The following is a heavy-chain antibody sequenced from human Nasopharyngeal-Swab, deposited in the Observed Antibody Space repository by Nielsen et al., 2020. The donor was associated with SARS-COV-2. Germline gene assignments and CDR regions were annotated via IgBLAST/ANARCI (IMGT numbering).Heavy chain of an antibody. J-gene: IGHJ4*02. CDR2: TDWDDDK. D-gene: IGHD6-19*01. V-gene: IGHV2-70*11. CDR1: GVLLPPSGMG. Sequence: SGPPLVKPPQTLTLTRPFPGVLLPPSGMGVSWVRQPPRKALEWLARTDWDDDKYYSTSLKTRLTISKDTSKNQVVLTMTNMDPVDTATYYCARISSGWYRGYYFDYWGQGTLVTVSS. CDR3: ARISSGWYRGYYFDY.